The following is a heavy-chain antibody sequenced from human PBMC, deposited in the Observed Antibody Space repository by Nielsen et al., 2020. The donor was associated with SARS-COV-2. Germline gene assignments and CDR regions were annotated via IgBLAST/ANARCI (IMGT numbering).Heavy chain of an antibody. CDR2: IWYDESNK. D-gene: IGHD3-22*01. CDR3: SGDGGGGYDIREGLDY. V-gene: IGHV3-33*01. Sequence: LKISCAAYGFTFSSYGMHWVSQAQGKGLEWVAVIWYDESNKYYADSVKSRFTISRDNSRNTLYLQMNSLRAEDTAIYYCSGDGGGGYDIREGLDYWGQGTQVTVSS. J-gene: IGHJ4*02. CDR1: GFTFSSYG.